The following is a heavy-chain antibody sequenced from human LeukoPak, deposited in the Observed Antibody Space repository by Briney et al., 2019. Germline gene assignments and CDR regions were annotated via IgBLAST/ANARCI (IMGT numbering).Heavy chain of an antibody. D-gene: IGHD4-17*01. J-gene: IGHJ3*01. CDR2: IIVGSGAT. CDR1: GFTFSTSA. V-gene: IGHV1-58*01. CDR3: AAELYGVYTDCCTFHL. Sequence: SVKVSCKTSGFTFSTSAVQWVRQARGQRLEWIGWIIVGSGATNCAQSLQGRFTITRDMSTNTAYMELSSLGSEDSAVYYCAAELYGVYTDCCTFHLWGQGTVVTVSS.